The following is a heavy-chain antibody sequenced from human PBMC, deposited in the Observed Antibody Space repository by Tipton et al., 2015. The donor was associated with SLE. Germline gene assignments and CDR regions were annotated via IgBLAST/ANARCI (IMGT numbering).Heavy chain of an antibody. J-gene: IGHJ4*02. CDR1: GGSIKNHY. D-gene: IGHD6-19*01. CDR2: IYYSGGT. V-gene: IGHV4-59*11. Sequence: TLSLTCIVSGGSIKNHYWSWIRQAPGMGLEWIGYIYYSGGTNCNPSLKSRVTMSVDTSKNQFSLKLTSLTAADTALYYCARNKAVAGTVIEYWGPGTLVTVSS. CDR3: ARNKAVAGTVIEY.